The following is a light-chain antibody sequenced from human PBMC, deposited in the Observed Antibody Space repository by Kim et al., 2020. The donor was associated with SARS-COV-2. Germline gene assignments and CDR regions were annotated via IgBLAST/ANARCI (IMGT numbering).Light chain of an antibody. Sequence: EIVLTQSPATLSLSPGESATLSCRASQDINRSLGWYQQKPGQAPRLLIYEAANRATGIPGRFSASGSGTDFTLTISSLEPEDFAVYYCQQRSSWPLTFGGGTKVDIK. CDR1: QDINRS. CDR2: EAA. V-gene: IGKV3-11*01. CDR3: QQRSSWPLT. J-gene: IGKJ4*01.